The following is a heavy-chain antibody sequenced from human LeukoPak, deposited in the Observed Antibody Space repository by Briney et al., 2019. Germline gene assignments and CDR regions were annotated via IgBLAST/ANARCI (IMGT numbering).Heavy chain of an antibody. V-gene: IGHV4-34*01. J-gene: IGHJ3*02. Sequence: SETLSLTCAVYGGSFSGYYWSWIRQPPEKGLEWIGEINHSGSTNYNPSLKSRVTISVDTSKNQFSLKLSSVTAADTAVYYCARGPYLTGYSLGAFDIWGQGTMVTVSS. CDR1: GGSFSGYY. D-gene: IGHD3-9*01. CDR3: ARGPYLTGYSLGAFDI. CDR2: INHSGST.